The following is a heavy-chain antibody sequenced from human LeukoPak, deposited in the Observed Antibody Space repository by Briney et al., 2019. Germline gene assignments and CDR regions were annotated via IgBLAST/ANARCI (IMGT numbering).Heavy chain of an antibody. J-gene: IGHJ6*03. CDR2: IWYDGSNK. CDR3: AKDTVDTAFHYYMDV. D-gene: IGHD5-18*01. Sequence: PGGSLRLSCAASGFTFSSYGMHWVRQAPGKGLEWVAVIWYDGSNKYYADSVKGRFTISRDNSKNTLYLQMNSLRAEDTAVYYCAKDTVDTAFHYYMDVWGKGTTVTVSS. CDR1: GFTFSSYG. V-gene: IGHV3-33*06.